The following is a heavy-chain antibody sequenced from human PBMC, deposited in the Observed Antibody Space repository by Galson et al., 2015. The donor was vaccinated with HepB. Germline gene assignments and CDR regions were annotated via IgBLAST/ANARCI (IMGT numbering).Heavy chain of an antibody. CDR2: ISGSGGST. V-gene: IGHV3-23*01. CDR3: AKFLDSSGYYRYYFDY. Sequence: SLRLSCAASGFTFSSYAMSWVRQAPGKGLEWVSAISGSGGSTYYADSVKGRFTISRDNSKNTLYLQMNSLRAEDTAVYYCAKFLDSSGYYRYYFDYWGQGTLVTVSS. D-gene: IGHD3-22*01. CDR1: GFTFSSYA. J-gene: IGHJ4*02.